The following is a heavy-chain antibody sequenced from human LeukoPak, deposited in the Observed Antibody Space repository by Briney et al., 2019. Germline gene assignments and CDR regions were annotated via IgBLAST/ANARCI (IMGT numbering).Heavy chain of an antibody. Sequence: PSETLSLTCTVSGGSISSYYWSWIRQPAGKGLEWIGRIYTSGSTNYNPSLKSRVTISVDKSKNQFSLKLSSVTAADTAVYYCARDFPSPYYDFWSGYSDAFDIWGQGTMVTVSS. D-gene: IGHD3-3*01. CDR2: IYTSGST. V-gene: IGHV4-4*07. CDR3: ARDFPSPYYDFWSGYSDAFDI. CDR1: GGSISSYY. J-gene: IGHJ3*02.